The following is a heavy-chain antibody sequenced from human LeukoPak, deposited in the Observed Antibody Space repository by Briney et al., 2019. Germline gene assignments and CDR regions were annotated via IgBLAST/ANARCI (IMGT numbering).Heavy chain of an antibody. CDR1: GYTFTGYY. D-gene: IGHD3-22*01. J-gene: IGHJ3*02. V-gene: IGHV1-2*02. CDR2: INPNSGGT. CDR3: ARDRGLNYYDSSGYTTAFDI. Sequence: ASVKVSCKASGYTFTGYYMHWVRQAPGQGLEWMGWINPNSGGTNYAQKFQGRVTMTRDTSISTAYMELSRLRSDDTAVYYCARDRGLNYYDSSGYTTAFDIWGQGTMVTVSS.